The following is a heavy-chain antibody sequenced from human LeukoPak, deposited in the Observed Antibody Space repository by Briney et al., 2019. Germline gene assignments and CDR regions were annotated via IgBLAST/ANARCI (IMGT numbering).Heavy chain of an antibody. Sequence: GGPLRLSCAASGFIFRNYGMHWVRQAPGKGLEWVAVISYDGSREYYADSVKGRFTISRDNSKNTLYLQINSLRAEDTAVYYCARAGPYGSGSYCAYWGHGTLVTVSS. CDR3: ARAGPYGSGSYCAY. CDR1: GFIFRNYG. CDR2: ISYDGSRE. J-gene: IGHJ4*01. V-gene: IGHV3-30*03. D-gene: IGHD3-10*01.